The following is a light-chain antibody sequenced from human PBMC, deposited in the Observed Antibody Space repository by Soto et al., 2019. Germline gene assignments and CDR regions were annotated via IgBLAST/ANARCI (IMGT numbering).Light chain of an antibody. CDR3: SSYTTSDTWV. CDR1: SSDIGAYNH. V-gene: IGLV2-14*01. Sequence: QSALTQPASVSGSPGQSITISCTGTSSDIGAYNHVSWYQQYPGKAPTLMIYEVTNRPSGVSSRFSGSKSGNTASLTSSGLQAEDEGDYYCSSYTTSDTWVFGGGTKLTVL. CDR2: EVT. J-gene: IGLJ3*02.